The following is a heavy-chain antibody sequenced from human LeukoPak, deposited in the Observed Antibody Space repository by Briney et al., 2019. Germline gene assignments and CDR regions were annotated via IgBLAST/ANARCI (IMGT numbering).Heavy chain of an antibody. D-gene: IGHD3-22*01. V-gene: IGHV3-11*06. Sequence: GGSLRLSCAASGFTFSDYYMSWIRQAPGKGLEWVSYISSSSSYTNYADSVKGRFTISRDNAKNSLYLQTNSLRAEDTAVYYCARVYYHDSSGYYQPSGYFQHWGQGTLVTVSS. J-gene: IGHJ1*01. CDR2: ISSSSSYT. CDR3: ARVYYHDSSGYYQPSGYFQH. CDR1: GFTFSDYY.